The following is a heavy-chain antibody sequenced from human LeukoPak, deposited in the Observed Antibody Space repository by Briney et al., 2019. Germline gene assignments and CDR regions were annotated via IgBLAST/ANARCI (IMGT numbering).Heavy chain of an antibody. Sequence: SETLSLTCAVYGGSFSGYYWSWIRQPPGKGLEWIGEINHSGSTNYNPSLKRRVTISVDTSKNQFSLKLSSVTAADTAVYYCASFKRTTVTKGAFDIWGQGTMVTVSS. D-gene: IGHD4-17*01. J-gene: IGHJ3*02. CDR1: GGSFSGYY. CDR2: INHSGST. CDR3: ASFKRTTVTKGAFDI. V-gene: IGHV4-34*01.